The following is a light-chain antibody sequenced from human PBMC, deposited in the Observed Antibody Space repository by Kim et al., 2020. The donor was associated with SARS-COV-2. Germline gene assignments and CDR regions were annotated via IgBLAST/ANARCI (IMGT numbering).Light chain of an antibody. Sequence: LGQTGRITCRGDSLRSYYASWYQQKPGQAPVLVIYGKNNRPSGIPDRFSGSSSGNTASLTITGAQAEDEADYYCNSRDSSGNHLGVFGGGTQLTVL. V-gene: IGLV3-19*01. CDR2: GKN. CDR3: NSRDSSGNHLGV. CDR1: SLRSYY. J-gene: IGLJ3*02.